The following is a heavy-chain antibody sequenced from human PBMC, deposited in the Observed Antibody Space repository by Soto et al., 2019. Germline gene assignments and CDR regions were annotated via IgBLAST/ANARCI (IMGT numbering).Heavy chain of an antibody. V-gene: IGHV1-8*01. Sequence: ASVKVSCKASGYTFTSYDINWVRQATGQGLEWMGWMNPNSGNTGYAQKFQGRVTMTRNTSISTAYMELSSLRSEDTAVYYCARGGFGSSSWYRGSPSQPRDAFDIWGQGTMVTVSS. CDR2: MNPNSGNT. D-gene: IGHD6-13*01. J-gene: IGHJ3*02. CDR1: GYTFTSYD. CDR3: ARGGFGSSSWYRGSPSQPRDAFDI.